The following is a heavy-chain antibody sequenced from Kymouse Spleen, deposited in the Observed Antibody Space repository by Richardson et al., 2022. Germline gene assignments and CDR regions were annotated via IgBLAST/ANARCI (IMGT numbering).Heavy chain of an antibody. V-gene: IGHV4-39*01. CDR1: GGSISSSSYY. CDR2: IYYSGST. J-gene: IGHJ3*02. D-gene: IGHD1-20*01,IGHD1-7*01. CDR3: ARQGYNWSAFDI. Sequence: QLQLQESGPGLVKPSETLSLTCTVSGGSISSSSYYWGWIRQPPGKGLEWIGSIYYSGSTYYNPSLKSRVTISVDTSKNQFSLKLSSVTAADTAVYYCARQGYNWSAFDIWGQGTMVTVSS.